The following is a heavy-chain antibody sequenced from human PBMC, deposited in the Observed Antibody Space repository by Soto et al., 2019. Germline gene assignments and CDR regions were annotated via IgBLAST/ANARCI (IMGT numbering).Heavy chain of an antibody. CDR2: TYDSGRT. J-gene: IGHJ4*02. CDR3: ERVIGYSGYDY. V-gene: IGHV4-61*01. CDR1: GGSVSSSLYF. D-gene: IGHD5-12*01. Sequence: PSETLSLTCTVSGGSVSSSLYFWTWIRQPPGKGLEWIGHTYDSGRTNYSPSLKGRATISIDTSKNQFSLKLGSVTAADTAVYYCERVIGYSGYDYWGQGTLVTVSS.